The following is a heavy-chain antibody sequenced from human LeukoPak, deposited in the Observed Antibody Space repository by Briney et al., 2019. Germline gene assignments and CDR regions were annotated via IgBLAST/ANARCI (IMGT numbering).Heavy chain of an antibody. CDR1: GGSISSYY. D-gene: IGHD3-10*01. Sequence: SETLSLTCTVSGGSISSYYWSWIRQPPGKGLEWIGEINHSGSTNYNPSLKSRVTISVDTSKNQFSLKLSSVTAADTAVYYCARGRKTTMVRGVIYYFDYWAQGTLVTVSS. CDR2: INHSGST. CDR3: ARGRKTTMVRGVIYYFDY. V-gene: IGHV4-34*01. J-gene: IGHJ4*02.